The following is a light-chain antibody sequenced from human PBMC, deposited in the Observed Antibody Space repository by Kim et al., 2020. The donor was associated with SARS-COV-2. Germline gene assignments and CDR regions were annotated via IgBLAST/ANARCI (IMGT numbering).Light chain of an antibody. V-gene: IGKV3-20*01. CDR1: QSVISNY. CDR2: GAS. Sequence: EIVLTQSPGTLSLSPGERAALSCRASQSVISNYLAWYQQKPGQAPRLLIYGASTRATGIPDRFSGSGSGTDFTLTISRLEPEDFAVYYCQQYSITSRTFGQGTKVDIK. CDR3: QQYSITSRT. J-gene: IGKJ1*01.